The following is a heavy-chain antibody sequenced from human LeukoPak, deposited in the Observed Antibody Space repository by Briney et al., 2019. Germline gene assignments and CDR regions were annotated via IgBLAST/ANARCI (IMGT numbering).Heavy chain of an antibody. V-gene: IGHV3-23*01. J-gene: IGHJ4*02. CDR3: AKEKHWWEY. CDR1: GFTFRSFS. CDR2: ISGSGGST. D-gene: IGHD1-26*01. Sequence: GGSLRLSCAASGFTFRSFSMTWVRQAPGKGLEWVSGISGSGGSTYYADSVKGRFTISRDNSKNTLYLQMNSLRAEDTAVYYCAKEKHWWEYWGQGTLVTVSS.